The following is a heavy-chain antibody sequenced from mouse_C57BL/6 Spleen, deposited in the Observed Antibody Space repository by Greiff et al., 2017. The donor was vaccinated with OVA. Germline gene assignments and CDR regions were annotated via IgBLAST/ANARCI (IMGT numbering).Heavy chain of an antibody. Sequence: VQLQQSGPELVKPGASVKISCKASGYAFSSSWMNWVKQRPGKGLEWIGRIYPGDGDTNYNGKFKGKATLTADKSSSTAYMQLSSLTSEDSAVYFCARGRVTTEDYFDYWGQGTTLTVSS. CDR3: ARGRVTTEDYFDY. CDR1: GYAFSSSW. V-gene: IGHV1-82*01. J-gene: IGHJ2*01. D-gene: IGHD2-2*01. CDR2: IYPGDGDT.